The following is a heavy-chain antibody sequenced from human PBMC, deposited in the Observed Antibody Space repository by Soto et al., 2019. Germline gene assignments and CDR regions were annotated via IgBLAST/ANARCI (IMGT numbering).Heavy chain of an antibody. D-gene: IGHD2-15*01. Sequence: AASVVSCKASGYIFTNDAIHRVRQAPGQGLEWMGWISAYNGNRNYAQKLQGRVTMTTDTSTSTAYMELRSLRSDDTAVYYCARADMSLVWFDPWGQGTLVTVSS. CDR1: GYIFTNDA. CDR3: ARADMSLVWFDP. J-gene: IGHJ5*02. V-gene: IGHV1-18*01. CDR2: ISAYNGNR.